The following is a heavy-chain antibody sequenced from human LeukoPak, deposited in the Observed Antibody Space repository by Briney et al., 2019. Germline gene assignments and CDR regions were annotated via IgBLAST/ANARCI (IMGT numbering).Heavy chain of an antibody. Sequence: GESLKISCKGSGYSFTSYWIGWVRQMPGKGLEWMGIIYPGDSDTRYSPSFQGQVTISADKSISTAYLQWSSLRASDTAMYYCARSDSSSWDNDAFDIWGQGTMVTVSS. CDR3: ARSDSSSWDNDAFDI. CDR2: IYPGDSDT. J-gene: IGHJ3*02. CDR1: GYSFTSYW. D-gene: IGHD6-13*01. V-gene: IGHV5-51*01.